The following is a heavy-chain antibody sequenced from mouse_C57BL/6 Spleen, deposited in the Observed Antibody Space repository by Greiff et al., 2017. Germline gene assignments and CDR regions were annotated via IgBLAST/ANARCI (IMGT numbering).Heavy chain of an antibody. CDR3: ARRRSYDYDGFAY. CDR2: IWRGGST. Sequence: QVQLQQSGPGLVQPSQSLSITCTVSGFSLPSYGVHWVRQSPGKGLEWLGVIWRGGSTDYTAAFISRLSISKDNSKSQVFFKMNSLQADDTAIYYCARRRSYDYDGFAYWGQGTLVTVSA. V-gene: IGHV2-2*01. D-gene: IGHD2-4*01. J-gene: IGHJ3*01. CDR1: GFSLPSYG.